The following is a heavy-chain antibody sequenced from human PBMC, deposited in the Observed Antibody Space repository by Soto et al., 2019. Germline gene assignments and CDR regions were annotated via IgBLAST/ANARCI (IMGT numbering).Heavy chain of an antibody. CDR2: ITWNSVST. V-gene: IGHV3-9*01. Sequence: QLVESGGGLVQPGGSLRLSCVASGFSFDDFAMHWVRQATGKGLEWISGITWNSVSTDYANSVKGRFTVSRDNAKNSLYLQMRSLTTEDTALYFCAKERVRFLDAWGQGTLVTVSS. J-gene: IGHJ5*02. CDR3: AKERVRFLDA. D-gene: IGHD3-3*01. CDR1: GFSFDDFA.